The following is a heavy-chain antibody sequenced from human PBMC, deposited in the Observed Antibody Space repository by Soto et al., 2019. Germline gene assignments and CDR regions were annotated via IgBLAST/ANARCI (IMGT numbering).Heavy chain of an antibody. D-gene: IGHD5-18*01. CDR2: ISGSGGST. J-gene: IGHJ4*02. V-gene: IGHV3-23*01. Sequence: PGGSLRLSCAASGFTFSSFAMSWVRQAPGKGLEWVSAISGSGGSTYYADSVKGRFTISRDNSKNTLYLQMNSLRAEDTAVYYCATARGYSYGSYYFDYWGQGTLVTVSS. CDR1: GFTFSSFA. CDR3: ATARGYSYGSYYFDY.